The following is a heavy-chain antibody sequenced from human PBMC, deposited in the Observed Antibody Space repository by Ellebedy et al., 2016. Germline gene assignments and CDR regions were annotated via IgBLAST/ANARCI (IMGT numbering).Heavy chain of an antibody. J-gene: IGHJ5*02. D-gene: IGHD5-18*01. CDR2: IDPSDSYT. CDR3: ATTGYSYGFAFDP. CDR1: GYSFTSYW. Sequence: GGSLRLXXKGSGYSFTSYWISWVRQMPGKGLEWMGRIDPSDSYTNYSPSFQGHVTISADKSISTAYLQWSSLKASDTAMYYCATTGYSYGFAFDPWGQGTLVTVSS. V-gene: IGHV5-10-1*01.